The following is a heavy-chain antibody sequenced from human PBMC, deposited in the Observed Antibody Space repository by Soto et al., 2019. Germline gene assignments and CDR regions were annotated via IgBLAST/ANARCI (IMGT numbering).Heavy chain of an antibody. V-gene: IGHV4-61*01. CDR3: ARQHPVLYLNY. CDR2: IYYSGST. Sequence: PSETLSLTCTVSGGSVSSGSYYWSWIRQPPGKGLEWIGYIYYSGSTNYNPSLKSRVTISVDTSKNQFSLKLSSVTAADTAVYYCARQHPVLYLNYWGQGTLVTVSS. CDR1: GGSVSSGSYY. J-gene: IGHJ4*02.